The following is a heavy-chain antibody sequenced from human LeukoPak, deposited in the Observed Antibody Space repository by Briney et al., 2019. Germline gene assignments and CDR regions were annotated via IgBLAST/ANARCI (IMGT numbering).Heavy chain of an antibody. CDR3: AKDQDYDFWSGYYGLYNWFDP. Sequence: GGSLRLSCAASGFTFSSYAMSWVRQAPGKGLEWVSAISGSGGSTYYADSVKGRFTISRDNSKNTLYLQMNSPRTEDTAVYYCAKDQDYDFWSGYYGLYNWFDPWGQGTLVTVSS. D-gene: IGHD3-3*01. J-gene: IGHJ5*02. CDR1: GFTFSSYA. CDR2: ISGSGGST. V-gene: IGHV3-23*01.